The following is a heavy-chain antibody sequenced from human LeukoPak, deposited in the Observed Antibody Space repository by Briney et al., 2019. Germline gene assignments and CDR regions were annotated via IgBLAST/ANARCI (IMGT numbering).Heavy chain of an antibody. J-gene: IGHJ4*02. V-gene: IGHV4-4*07. CDR3: ARAEYDSSGYYRGYYFGY. D-gene: IGHD3-22*01. Sequence: PSETLSLTCTVSGGSISSYYWSWIRQPAGKGLEWIGRVYTSGSTNYNPSLKSRVTMSVDTSKNQFSLKLSSVTAADTAVYYCARAEYDSSGYYRGYYFGYWGQGTLVTVSS. CDR2: VYTSGST. CDR1: GGSISSYY.